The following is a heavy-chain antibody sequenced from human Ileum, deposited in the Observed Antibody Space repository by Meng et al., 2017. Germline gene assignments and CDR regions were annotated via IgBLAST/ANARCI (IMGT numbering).Heavy chain of an antibody. J-gene: IGHJ4*02. Sequence: QVQLLESGPGLVKPSQTLSLTCSVSGGSISSGDYYWSWIRQSPGKGLEWIGYIYHNGDTNYNPSLKSRVTMSVDTSKNQFSLKLISVTAADTAVYYCASARYDNWGQGTLVTVSS. CDR2: IYHNGDT. CDR1: GGSISSGDYY. CDR3: ASARYDN. V-gene: IGHV4-30-4*01.